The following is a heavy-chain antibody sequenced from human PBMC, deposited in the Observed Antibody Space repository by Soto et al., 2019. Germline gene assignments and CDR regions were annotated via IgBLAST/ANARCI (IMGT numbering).Heavy chain of an antibody. CDR2: VYYRGRS. CDR1: GGSVTNSSYY. V-gene: IGHV4-39*01. D-gene: IGHD4-17*01. J-gene: IGHJ4*02. CDR3: VSQRTTVPTQAYFDY. Sequence: SETLSLTCTVSGGSVTNSSYYWGWIRQSPGKGLEWIGSVYYRGRSYSKSSVKSRVTISVDTSKNRFSLSLNSVTASDTAVYFCVSQRTTVPTQAYFDYWGPGALVTVS.